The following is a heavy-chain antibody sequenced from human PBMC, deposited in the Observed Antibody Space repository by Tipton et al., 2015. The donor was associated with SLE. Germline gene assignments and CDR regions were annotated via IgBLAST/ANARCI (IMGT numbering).Heavy chain of an antibody. J-gene: IGHJ4*02. CDR2: MYYSGST. Sequence: LSLTCTVSGGSISSYYWSWIRQPPGKGLEWIGYMYYSGSTNYNPSLKSRVTISVDTSKNQFSLKLSSVTAADTAVYYCARGGNVWGSYRPFDYWGQGTLVTVSS. D-gene: IGHD3-16*02. V-gene: IGHV4-59*01. CDR1: GGSISSYY. CDR3: ARGGNVWGSYRPFDY.